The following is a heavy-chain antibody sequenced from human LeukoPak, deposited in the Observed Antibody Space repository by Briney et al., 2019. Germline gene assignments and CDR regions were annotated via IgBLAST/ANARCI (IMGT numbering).Heavy chain of an antibody. J-gene: IGHJ1*01. Sequence: PGGSLRLSCAASGFTFSSYAMHWVRQAPGKGLEWVAVISYDGSNKYYADSVKGRFTISRDNSKNTLYLQMNSLRAEDTAVYYCARTRQYCSSTSCYAGYFQHWGQGTLVTVSS. CDR2: ISYDGSNK. CDR1: GFTFSSYA. V-gene: IGHV3-30*04. D-gene: IGHD2-2*01. CDR3: ARTRQYCSSTSCYAGYFQH.